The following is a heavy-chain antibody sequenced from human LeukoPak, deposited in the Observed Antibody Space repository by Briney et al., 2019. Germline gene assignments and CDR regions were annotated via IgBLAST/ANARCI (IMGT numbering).Heavy chain of an antibody. CDR2: ICCSGGST. CDR1: GFTFSSYA. J-gene: IGHJ4*02. D-gene: IGHD2-2*01. V-gene: IGHV3-23*01. Sequence: GGSLRLSCAASGFTFSSYAMSWVRQAPGKGLEGVSAICCSGGSTYYADSVKGRFTISSDNSKNTLYVKMKGLRAENTAVYDCAKDYCSSTSCDFPSLQSASFFDYWGQGTLVTVSS. CDR3: AKDYCSSTSCDFPSLQSASFFDY.